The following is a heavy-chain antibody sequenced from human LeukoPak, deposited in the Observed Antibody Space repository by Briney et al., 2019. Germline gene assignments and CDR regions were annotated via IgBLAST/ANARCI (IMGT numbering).Heavy chain of an antibody. V-gene: IGHV3-21*04. CDR1: GFTFSSYS. D-gene: IGHD3-16*01. CDR2: ISSSSSYI. Sequence: GGPLRLSCAASGFTFSSYSMNWVRQAPGKGLEWVSSISSSSSYIYYADSVKGRFAISRDNAKNSLYLQMNSLRVDDTAIYYCARELGLNERGRAYFDYCGQGPLVTVTA. J-gene: IGHJ4*02. CDR3: ARELGLNERGRAYFDY.